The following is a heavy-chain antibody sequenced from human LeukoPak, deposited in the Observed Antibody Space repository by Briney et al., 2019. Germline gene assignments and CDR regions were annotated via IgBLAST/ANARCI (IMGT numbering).Heavy chain of an antibody. D-gene: IGHD2-2*01. CDR3: ARDDCSSTSCYWLDY. Sequence: GGSLRLSCAASGFTFSSYAMHWVRQAPGKGLEWVAVISYDGSNKYYADSVKGRFTISRDNSKNTLYLQMNSLRAEDTAVYYCARDDCSSTSCYWLDYWGQGTLVTVSS. CDR2: ISYDGSNK. V-gene: IGHV3-30-3*01. CDR1: GFTFSSYA. J-gene: IGHJ4*02.